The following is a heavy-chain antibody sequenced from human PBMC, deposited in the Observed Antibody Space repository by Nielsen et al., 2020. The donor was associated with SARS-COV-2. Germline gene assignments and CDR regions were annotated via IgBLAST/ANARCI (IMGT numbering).Heavy chain of an antibody. J-gene: IGHJ5*02. Sequence: GSLRLSCTVSGLSIGSNYWSWIRQPPGKGLEWIGYISYSGRPTYNPSLMSRVTMSVDPSKDQFSLKLSSVTAADTAVYYCARHPVTVTMIVVVITTPSWFDPWGQGTLVTVSS. CDR3: ARHPVTVTMIVVVITTPSWFDP. CDR1: GLSIGSNY. V-gene: IGHV4-59*08. CDR2: ISYSGRP. D-gene: IGHD3-22*01.